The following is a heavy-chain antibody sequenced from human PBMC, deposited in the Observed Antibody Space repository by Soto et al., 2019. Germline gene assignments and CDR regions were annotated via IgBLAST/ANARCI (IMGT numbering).Heavy chain of an antibody. CDR2: IYYSGST. J-gene: IGHJ4*02. D-gene: IGHD6-13*01. Sequence: SETLSLTCTVSGDSFSGYYWSWIRQPPGKGLEWIGDIYYSGSTDYNPSLTSRVIMSVDTSRNQFSLNLSSLTAADTAIYYCARVSPRDSGSWYYDYWGQGTLVTVSS. CDR1: GDSFSGYY. CDR3: ARVSPRDSGSWYYDY. V-gene: IGHV4-59*01.